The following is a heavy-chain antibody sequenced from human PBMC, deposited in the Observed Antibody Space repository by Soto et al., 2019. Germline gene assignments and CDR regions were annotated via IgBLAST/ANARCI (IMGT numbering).Heavy chain of an antibody. V-gene: IGHV1-3*01. CDR3: ARDRFITIFGVVLNKYYYYGMDV. CDR1: GYTFTSYA. Sequence: AASVKVSCKASGYTFTSYAMHWVRQAPGQRLEWMGWINAGNGNTKYSQKFQGRVTITRDTSASTAYMELSSLRSEDTAVYYCARDRFITIFGVVLNKYYYYGMDVWGQGTTVTVSS. D-gene: IGHD3-3*01. CDR2: INAGNGNT. J-gene: IGHJ6*02.